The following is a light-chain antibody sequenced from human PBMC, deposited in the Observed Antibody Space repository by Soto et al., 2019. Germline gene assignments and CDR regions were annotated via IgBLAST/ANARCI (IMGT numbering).Light chain of an antibody. CDR2: EVS. CDR1: SSDVGSSNL. J-gene: IGLJ1*01. CDR3: CSYAGSSTHV. V-gene: IGLV2-23*02. Sequence: QSALTQPASVSGSPGQSITFSCTGTSSDVGSSNLVSWYQQHPGKAPKLLIYEVSKRPSGVSNRFSGSKSGNTASLTISGLQDEDEADYYCCSYAGSSTHVFGTGTKVTVL.